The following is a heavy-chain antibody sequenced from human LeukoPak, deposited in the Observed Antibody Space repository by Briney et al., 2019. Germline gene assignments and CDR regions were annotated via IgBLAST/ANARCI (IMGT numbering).Heavy chain of an antibody. Sequence: SETLSLTCAVSGGSISSSSYYWGWIRQPPGKGLEWIVSIYYSGSTYYNPSLKSRVTISVDTSKNQFSLKLTSVTAEDTAVYYCAREGEHYDFLTGYRTGPNAFDIWGQGTMVTVSS. J-gene: IGHJ3*02. CDR1: GGSISSSSYY. CDR2: IYYSGST. D-gene: IGHD3-9*01. CDR3: AREGEHYDFLTGYRTGPNAFDI. V-gene: IGHV4-39*02.